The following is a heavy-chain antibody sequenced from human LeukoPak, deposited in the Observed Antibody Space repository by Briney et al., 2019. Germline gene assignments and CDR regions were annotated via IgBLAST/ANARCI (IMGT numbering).Heavy chain of an antibody. CDR1: GFTFTNYS. J-gene: IGHJ5*01. Sequence: GGSLTLSCPVSGFTFTNYSTAWVRHPPGSGQEWVSASNDIGGYTYYADSVKGRFTISRNNFKNTLYLQMNSLRAEHPPVNYLASRAYSYDFDYW. CDR3: ASRAYSYDFDY. V-gene: IGHV3-23*01. CDR2: SNDIGGYT. D-gene: IGHD5-18*01.